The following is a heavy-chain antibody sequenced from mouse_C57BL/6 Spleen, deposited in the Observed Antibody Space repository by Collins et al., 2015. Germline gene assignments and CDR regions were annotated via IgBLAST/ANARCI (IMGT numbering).Heavy chain of an antibody. CDR3: ARGDSSGYY. D-gene: IGHD3-2*01. J-gene: IGHJ2*01. Sequence: DVQLQESGPGLVKPSQSLSLTCTVTGYSITSDYAWNWIRQFPGNKLEWMGYISYSGSTSYNPSLKSRISITRDTSKNQFFLQLNSVTTEDTATYYCARGDSSGYYWGQGTTLTVSS. CDR1: GYSITSDYA. CDR2: ISYSGST. V-gene: IGHV3-2*02.